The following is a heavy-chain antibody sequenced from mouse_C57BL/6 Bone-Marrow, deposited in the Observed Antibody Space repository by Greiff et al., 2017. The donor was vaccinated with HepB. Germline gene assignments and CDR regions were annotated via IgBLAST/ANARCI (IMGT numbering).Heavy chain of an antibody. J-gene: IGHJ3*01. Sequence: EVKLMESGGGLVQPGGSLKLSCAASGFTFSDYYMYWVRQTPEKRLAWVAYISNGGGSTYYPDTVKGRFTISRDNAKNTLYLQMSRLKSEDTAMYYCARRYYGTPFAYWGQGTLVTVSA. CDR2: ISNGGGST. V-gene: IGHV5-12*01. D-gene: IGHD1-1*01. CDR3: ARRYYGTPFAY. CDR1: GFTFSDYY.